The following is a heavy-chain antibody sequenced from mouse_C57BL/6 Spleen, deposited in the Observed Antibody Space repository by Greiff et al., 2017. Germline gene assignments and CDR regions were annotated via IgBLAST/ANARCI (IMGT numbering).Heavy chain of an antibody. CDR1: GYTFTSYN. Sequence: QSGAELVRPGASVKMSCKASGYTFTSYNMHWVKQTPKQGLEWIGAIYPGNGDTSYNQKFKGKATLTVDTSSSTAYMQLSSLTSEDSAVYFCARGEDYYGNYFWYFDVWGTGTTVTVSS. CDR2: IYPGNGDT. D-gene: IGHD2-1*01. CDR3: ARGEDYYGNYFWYFDV. J-gene: IGHJ1*03. V-gene: IGHV1-12*01.